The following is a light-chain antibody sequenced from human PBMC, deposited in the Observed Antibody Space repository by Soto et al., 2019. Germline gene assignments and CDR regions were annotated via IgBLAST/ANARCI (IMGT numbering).Light chain of an antibody. CDR1: QSVSSSY. V-gene: IGKV3-20*01. Sequence: EIVLTQSPCTLSLSPGERATLSCRASQSVSSSYLAWYQQKPGQAPKLLIYGSSSRATGIPERFSGSGSGTDFTLTISRLEPEDFAVYYCQQHGSSPRTFGQGTKVEIK. J-gene: IGKJ1*01. CDR3: QQHGSSPRT. CDR2: GSS.